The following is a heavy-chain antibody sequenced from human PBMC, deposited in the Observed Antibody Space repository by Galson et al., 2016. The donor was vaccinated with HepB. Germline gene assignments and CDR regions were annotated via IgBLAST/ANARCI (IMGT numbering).Heavy chain of an antibody. CDR1: GFTFSSFS. Sequence: SLRLSCAASGFTFSSFSMAWVRQVPGKGLEWVASIRSGSTYIYYADSVKGRFTISRDKAKNSLSLQMNSLRAEDTAVYYCARWGGMYYFDSWGQGTLVTVSA. D-gene: IGHD2-15*01. CDR3: ARWGGMYYFDS. CDR2: IRSGSTYI. J-gene: IGHJ4*02. V-gene: IGHV3-21*01.